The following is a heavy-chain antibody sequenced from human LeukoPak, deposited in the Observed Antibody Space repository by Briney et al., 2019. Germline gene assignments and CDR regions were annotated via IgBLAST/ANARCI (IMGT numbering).Heavy chain of an antibody. Sequence: GASVKVSCKTSGFTFAKYGINWVRQAPGQGLEWKGWISAYNGNTNYAQKLQGRVTMTTDTSTSTAYMELRILRSDDTAVYYCARVNWVAVAGKGWFDPWGQGTLVTVSS. CDR1: GFTFAKYG. V-gene: IGHV1-18*01. D-gene: IGHD6-19*01. J-gene: IGHJ5*02. CDR3: ARVNWVAVAGKGWFDP. CDR2: ISAYNGNT.